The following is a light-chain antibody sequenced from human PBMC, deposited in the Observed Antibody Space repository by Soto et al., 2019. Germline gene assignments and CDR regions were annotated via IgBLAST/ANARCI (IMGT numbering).Light chain of an antibody. Sequence: QSALTQPRSVSGSPGQSVTISCTGTSSDVGGYNYVSWYQQHPGKAPKLMIYDVSKRPSGVPDRFSGSKSGNTASLTISGLQAEDEADYYCCSYACSYTFEVYVFGTGTKVTVL. CDR1: SSDVGGYNY. V-gene: IGLV2-11*01. CDR3: CSYACSYTFEVYV. CDR2: DVS. J-gene: IGLJ1*01.